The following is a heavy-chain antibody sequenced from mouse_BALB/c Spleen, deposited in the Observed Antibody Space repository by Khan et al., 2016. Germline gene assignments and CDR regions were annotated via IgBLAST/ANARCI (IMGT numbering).Heavy chain of an antibody. CDR3: ARRDDGGGAMDY. J-gene: IGHJ4*01. CDR1: GFSLTSYG. V-gene: IGHV2-6*02. CDR2: IWSDGST. D-gene: IGHD2-3*01. Sequence: VQLQESGPGLVAPSQSLSITCTVSGFSLTSYGVHWVRQPPGKGLEWLVVIWSDGSTTYNSALKSRLSISKDNSKSKVFLKMNSLQTDDTAMYYCARRDDGGGAMDYWGQGTSVTVSS.